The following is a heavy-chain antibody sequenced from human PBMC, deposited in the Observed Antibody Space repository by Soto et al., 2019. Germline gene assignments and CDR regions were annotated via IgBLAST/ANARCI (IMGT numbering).Heavy chain of an antibody. CDR2: ISGSGATT. CDR1: GFTFSSYA. CDR3: TKSSVHCSGGSCFDF. D-gene: IGHD2-15*01. V-gene: IGHV3-23*01. Sequence: GGSLRLSCAASGFTFSSYAMCWVRQAPGKRLEWLSLISGSGATTYYADSVKGRFIVSRDKSKNTVYLQMNSLRADDTALYYCTKSSVHCSGGSCFDFWGQGTLVTVSS. J-gene: IGHJ5*01.